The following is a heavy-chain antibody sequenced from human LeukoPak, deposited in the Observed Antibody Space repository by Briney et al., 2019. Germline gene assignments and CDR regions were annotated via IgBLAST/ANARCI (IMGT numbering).Heavy chain of an antibody. CDR3: ARGDLAYCGGDCYSRLDY. CDR1: GGTFSSYA. Sequence: SVKVSCKASGGTFSSYAISWVRQAPGQGLEWMGGIIPIIGTANYAQKFQGRVTITADESTSTAYMELSSLRSDDTAVYYCARGDLAYCGGDCYSRLDYWGQGTLVTVS. D-gene: IGHD2-21*02. J-gene: IGHJ4*02. V-gene: IGHV1-69*01. CDR2: IIPIIGTA.